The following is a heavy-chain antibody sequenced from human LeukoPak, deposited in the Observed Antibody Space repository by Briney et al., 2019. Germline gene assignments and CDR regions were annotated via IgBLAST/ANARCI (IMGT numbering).Heavy chain of an antibody. CDR3: ARRYCSGGTCYYTMDV. V-gene: IGHV1-3*01. CDR1: GYTFTTYA. J-gene: IGHJ6*02. Sequence: ASVKVSCKASGYTFTTYAMHWVRQAPGQRLEWMGWINAANGNTKYSQKFQGRVTITRDTSANTAYMELSGLRSEDTAVYYCARRYCSGGTCYYTMDVWGQGTTVTVSS. D-gene: IGHD2-15*01. CDR2: INAANGNT.